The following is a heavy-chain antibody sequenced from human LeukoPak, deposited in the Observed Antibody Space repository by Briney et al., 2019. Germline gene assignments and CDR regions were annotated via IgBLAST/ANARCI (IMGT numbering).Heavy chain of an antibody. J-gene: IGHJ4*02. Sequence: GGSLRLSCAASGFTFSNYGIHWVRQAPGKGLEWVAFIRYDCSNNYYADSVRGRFTISRDNSKNTLYLKMNSLRAEDTAVYYCARGGWYYFDYWGQGALVTVSS. V-gene: IGHV3-30*02. CDR3: ARGGWYYFDY. CDR2: IRYDCSNN. CDR1: GFTFSNYG.